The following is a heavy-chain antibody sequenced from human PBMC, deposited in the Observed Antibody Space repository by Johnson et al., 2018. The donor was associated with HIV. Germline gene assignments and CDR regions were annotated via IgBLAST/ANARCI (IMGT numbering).Heavy chain of an antibody. CDR3: AKDTEGSGYAFDI. V-gene: IGHV3-23*04. CDR2: ISGSGGGT. Sequence: VQVVESGGGLVQPGGSLRLSCAASGFTFSSYAMSWVRQAPGKGLEWVAAISGSGGGTYYADSVKGRFTISRDNSKNTLYLQMNSLRAEDTAVYYCAKDTEGSGYAFDIWGQGTMVTVSS. D-gene: IGHD3-22*01. J-gene: IGHJ3*02. CDR1: GFTFSSYA.